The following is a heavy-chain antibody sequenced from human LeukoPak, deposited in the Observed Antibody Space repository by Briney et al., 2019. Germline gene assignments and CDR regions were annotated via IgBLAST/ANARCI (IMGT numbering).Heavy chain of an antibody. D-gene: IGHD1-1*01. CDR1: GFTFSSYG. Sequence: GGSLRLSCAASGFTFSSYGMHWVRQAPGKGLEWVAFIRYDGSNKYYADSVRGRFTISRDNSKNTLYLQMNSLRAEDTAVYYCAKDRERRDAFDIWGQGTMVTVSS. CDR3: AKDRERRDAFDI. CDR2: IRYDGSNK. J-gene: IGHJ3*02. V-gene: IGHV3-30*02.